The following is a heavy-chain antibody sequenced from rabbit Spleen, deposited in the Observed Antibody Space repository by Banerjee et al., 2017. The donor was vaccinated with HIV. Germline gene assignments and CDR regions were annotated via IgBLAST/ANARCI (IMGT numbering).Heavy chain of an antibody. Sequence: QEQLEESGGDLVKPEGSLTLTCKASGFSLSNAYMMCWVRQAPGKGLEWIACIYTGSSGTTYYASWAKGRFTISKTSSTTVTLQMTSLTAADTATYFCARAIVPWLGLTRLDLWGQGTLVTVS. V-gene: IGHV1S45*01. D-gene: IGHD4-1*01. CDR3: ARAIVPWLGLTRLDL. J-gene: IGHJ3*01. CDR2: IYTGSSGTT. CDR1: GFSLSNAYM.